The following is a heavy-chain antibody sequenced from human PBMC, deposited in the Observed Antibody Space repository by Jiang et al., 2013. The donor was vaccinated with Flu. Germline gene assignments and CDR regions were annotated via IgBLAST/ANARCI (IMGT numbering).Heavy chain of an antibody. CDR2: IYYSGST. Sequence: LLKPSETLSLTCTVSGGSISSSSYYWGWIRQPPGKGLEWIGSIYYSGSTYYNPSLKSRVTISVDTSKNQFSLKLSSVTAADTAVYYCATLTVTDPHNWFDPWGQGTLVTVSS. CDR3: ATLTVTDPHNWFDP. CDR1: GGSISSSSYY. V-gene: IGHV4-39*01. J-gene: IGHJ5*02. D-gene: IGHD4-11*01.